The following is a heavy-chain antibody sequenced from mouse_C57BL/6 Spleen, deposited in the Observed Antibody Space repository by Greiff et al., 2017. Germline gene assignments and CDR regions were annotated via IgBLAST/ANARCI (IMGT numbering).Heavy chain of an antibody. D-gene: IGHD4-1*01. CDR1: GYTFTDYE. V-gene: IGHV1-15*01. Sequence: QVQLQQSGAELVRPGASVTLSCKASGYTFTDYEMHWVKQTPVHGLEWIGAIDPETGGTAYNQKFKGKAILTADKSSSTAYMELRSLTSEDSAVYYCTRKNWDPSWFAYWGQVTLVTVSA. J-gene: IGHJ3*01. CDR3: TRKNWDPSWFAY. CDR2: IDPETGGT.